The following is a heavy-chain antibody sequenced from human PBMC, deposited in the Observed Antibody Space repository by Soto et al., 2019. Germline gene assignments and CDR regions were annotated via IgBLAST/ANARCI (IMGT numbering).Heavy chain of an antibody. CDR3: ARERTIFGVPPDAFDI. J-gene: IGHJ3*02. D-gene: IGHD3-3*01. CDR2: INPNSGGT. Sequence: ASVQVSCKASGYTFTGYYMHWVRQAPGQGLEWMGWINPNSGGTNYAQKFQGWVTMTRDTSISTAYMELSRLRSDDTAVYYCARERTIFGVPPDAFDIWGQGTMVTVSS. V-gene: IGHV1-2*04. CDR1: GYTFTGYY.